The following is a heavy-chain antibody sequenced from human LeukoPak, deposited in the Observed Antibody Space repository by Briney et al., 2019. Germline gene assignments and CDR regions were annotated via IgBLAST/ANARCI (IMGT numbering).Heavy chain of an antibody. V-gene: IGHV3-23*01. CDR1: GFTFSNFA. Sequence: PGGSLRLSCAASGFTFSNFAMSWVRQAPGKGLECVSLISANGGATYYADNVKGLFTIPRDNSKSTLYLQTNSLRADDTAVDCCAKASGSPYYFDSWGQGTLVTVSS. D-gene: IGHD3-10*01. CDR2: ISANGGAT. J-gene: IGHJ4*02. CDR3: AKASGSPYYFDS.